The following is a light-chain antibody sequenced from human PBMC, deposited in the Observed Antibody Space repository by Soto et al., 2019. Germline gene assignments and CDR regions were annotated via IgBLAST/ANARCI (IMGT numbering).Light chain of an antibody. V-gene: IGKV3-20*01. CDR2: GAS. CDR3: QQYGSSSIT. CDR1: QSVSSNY. Sequence: EIVLRQSPGTLALSPGERATLSCRASQSVSSNYLAWYQQKPGQAPRLLIYGASSRATGIPDRFSGSGSGTDFTLTISRLEPEDFALYYCQQYGSSSITFGQGTRLEIK. J-gene: IGKJ5*01.